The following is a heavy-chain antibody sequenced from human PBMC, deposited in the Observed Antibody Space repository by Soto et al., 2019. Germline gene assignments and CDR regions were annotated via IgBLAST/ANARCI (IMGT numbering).Heavy chain of an antibody. CDR3: AREDVNWNHFDS. Sequence: QVQLQESGPGLVKPSQTLSLTCTVSGGSVSSGDSYWSWIRQPPGKGLECIGYLYHSGITYYNPSLNSRVSISLDTSKNQFSLKLSSVTAADTAVYFCAREDVNWNHFDSWGQGTLVTVSS. CDR2: LYHSGIT. CDR1: GGSVSSGDSY. J-gene: IGHJ4*02. D-gene: IGHD1-20*01. V-gene: IGHV4-30-4*01.